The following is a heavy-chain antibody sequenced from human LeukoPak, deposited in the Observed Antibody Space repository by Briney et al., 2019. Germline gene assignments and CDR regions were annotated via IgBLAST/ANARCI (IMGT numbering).Heavy chain of an antibody. D-gene: IGHD2-2*02. CDR2: VRYDGSNK. Sequence: GGSLRLSCAASGFTFSSYGMHWVRQAPGNGLDWVAFVRYDGSNKYYADSVKGRFTISRDNSKNTLYLQMNSLRAEDTAVYYCAKDDGGYTGSCPGGYWGQGTLVTVSS. CDR3: AKDDGGYTGSCPGGY. CDR1: GFTFSSYG. J-gene: IGHJ4*02. V-gene: IGHV3-30*02.